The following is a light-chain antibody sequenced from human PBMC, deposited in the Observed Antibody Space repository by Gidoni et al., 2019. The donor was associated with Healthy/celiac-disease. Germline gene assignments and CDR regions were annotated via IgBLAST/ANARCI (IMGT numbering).Light chain of an antibody. J-gene: IGLJ2*01. CDR2: EVS. V-gene: IGLV2-23*02. CDR1: SSYVGSYNL. CDR3: CSYAGSSTLV. Sequence: QSARPQPASVSGSPGQSITISFTVTSSYVGSYNLVSWYPQHPGKAPKLMIYEVSKRPSGVSNRFSGSKSGNTASLTISGLQAEDEADYYCCSYAGSSTLVFGGGTKLTVL.